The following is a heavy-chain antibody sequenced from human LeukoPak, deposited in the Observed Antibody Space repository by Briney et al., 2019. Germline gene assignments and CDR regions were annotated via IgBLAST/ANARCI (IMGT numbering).Heavy chain of an antibody. CDR1: GGSISSSNW. CDR3: ARSRIAAAYYYYYMDV. D-gene: IGHD6-13*01. V-gene: IGHV4-4*02. Sequence: SGTLSLTCAVSGGSISSSNWWSWVRQPPGQGLEWIGEIYHSGSTNYNPSLKSRVTISVDKSKNQFSLKLSSVTAADTAVYYCARSRIAAAYYYYYMDVWGKGTTVTVSS. CDR2: IYHSGST. J-gene: IGHJ6*03.